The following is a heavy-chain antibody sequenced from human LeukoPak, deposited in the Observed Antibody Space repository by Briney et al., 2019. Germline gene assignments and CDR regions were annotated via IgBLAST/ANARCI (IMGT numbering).Heavy chain of an antibody. CDR1: GFTFSDYY. V-gene: IGHV3-11*06. CDR2: ISSSSSYT. Sequence: GGSLRLSCAASGFTFSDYYMSWIRQAPGKGLEWVSYISSSSSYTNYADSVKGRFTISRDNAKNSLYLQMNSLRAEDTAVYYCARCKGGPTVSNLHNWSDPWGQGTLVTVSS. J-gene: IGHJ5*02. CDR3: ARCKGGPTVSNLHNWSDP. D-gene: IGHD4-17*01.